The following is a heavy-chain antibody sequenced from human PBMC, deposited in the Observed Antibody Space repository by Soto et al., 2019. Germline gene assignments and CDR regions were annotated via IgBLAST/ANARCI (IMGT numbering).Heavy chain of an antibody. CDR2: VYVDDSDT. J-gene: IGHJ4*02. Sequence: GESLKISCEDSGYRFTSDWIAWVRQMPGKGLEWMGIVYVDDSDTKYRPSFEGQVTTSADKSLNSAYLQWTSLRASDTAMYYCARVRILSGLFRSFDYWGQGTQVTVSS. D-gene: IGHD3-10*01. V-gene: IGHV5-51*01. CDR1: GYRFTSDW. CDR3: ARVRILSGLFRSFDY.